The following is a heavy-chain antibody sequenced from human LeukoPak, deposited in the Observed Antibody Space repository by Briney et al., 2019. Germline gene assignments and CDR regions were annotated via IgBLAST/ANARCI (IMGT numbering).Heavy chain of an antibody. CDR3: AKGSAASRPYYFDY. J-gene: IGHJ4*02. CDR2: ITNSGDST. V-gene: IGHV3-23*01. CDR1: GFTFGRYA. D-gene: IGHD6-25*01. Sequence: PSGGSLRLSCAASGFTFGRYAMSWVRQAPGKGLEWVSAITNSGDSTYYADSVKGRFTISRDNSKNTLYLQMNSLRLEDTAVYYCAKGSAASRPYYFDYWGQGTLVTVSS.